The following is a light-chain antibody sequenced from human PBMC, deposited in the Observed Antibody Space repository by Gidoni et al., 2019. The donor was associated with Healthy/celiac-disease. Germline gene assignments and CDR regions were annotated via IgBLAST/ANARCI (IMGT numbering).Light chain of an antibody. J-gene: IGKJ1*01. CDR3: QQSYSTLTWT. Sequence: DIQMTQSPSSLSASVGDRVTITCRPSQSISSDLNWYQQKPGKAPKLLIYAASSLQSGVPSRFSGSGSGTDFTLTISSLQPEDFATYYCQQSYSTLTWTFGQGTKVEIK. CDR2: AAS. V-gene: IGKV1-39*01. CDR1: QSISSD.